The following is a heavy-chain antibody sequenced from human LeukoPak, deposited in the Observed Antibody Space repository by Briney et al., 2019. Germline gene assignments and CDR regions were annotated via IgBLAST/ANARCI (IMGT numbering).Heavy chain of an antibody. CDR2: ISTSGIT. Sequence: SETLSLTCTVSGGSISSYYWSWIRQPAGKGLEWIGRISTSGITNYNPSLKSRVTMSVDTSKNQFSLQLTSVTAADTAVYYCARAPRSRYWYFDLWGRGTLVTVSS. J-gene: IGHJ2*01. V-gene: IGHV4-4*07. CDR1: GGSISSYY. D-gene: IGHD5-24*01. CDR3: ARAPRSRYWYFDL.